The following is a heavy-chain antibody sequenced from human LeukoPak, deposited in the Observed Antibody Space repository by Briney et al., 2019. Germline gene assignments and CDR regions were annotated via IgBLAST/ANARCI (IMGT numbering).Heavy chain of an antibody. CDR3: TTAPRGYCSGGSCSYAFDI. CDR2: IKSKSDGGTT. CDR1: TFAFSNAW. V-gene: IGHV3-15*01. D-gene: IGHD2-15*01. Sequence: PGGSLGLSCAASTFAFSNAWMSWVRQAPGKGLEWVGRIKSKSDGGTTDYAAPVKGRFTISRDDSKNTLYLQMNSLKTEDTAVYYCTTAPRGYCSGGSCSYAFDIWGQGTMVTVSS. J-gene: IGHJ3*02.